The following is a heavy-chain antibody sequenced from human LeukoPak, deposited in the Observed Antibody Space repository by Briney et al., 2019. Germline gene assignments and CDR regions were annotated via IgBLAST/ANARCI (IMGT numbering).Heavy chain of an antibody. D-gene: IGHD5-24*01. V-gene: IGHV3-48*02. J-gene: IGHJ3*01. CDR1: GFTFSSHS. CDR2: ITGGSRTI. CDR3: ARDLGRDGYSFYREVFDL. Sequence: GGSLRLSCAASGFTFSSHSMNWVRQAPGKGLEWVSYITGGSRTIYYADSVKGRSTISRDNAQNSLYLQMNSLRDEDTAVYYCARDLGRDGYSFYREVFDLWGQGTMVTVSS.